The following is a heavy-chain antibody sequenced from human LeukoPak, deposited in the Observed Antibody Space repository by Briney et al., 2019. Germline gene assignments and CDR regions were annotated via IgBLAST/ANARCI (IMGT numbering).Heavy chain of an antibody. D-gene: IGHD6-19*01. CDR2: IIPIFGTA. CDR1: GGTFSSYA. V-gene: IGHV1-69*13. CDR3: ARYSGWYFSSNHELDY. Sequence: SVKVSCKASGGTFSSYAISWVRQAPGQGLEWMGGIIPIFGTANYAQKSQGRVTITADESTSTAYMELSSLRSEDTAVYYCARYSGWYFSSNHELDYWGQGTLVTVSS. J-gene: IGHJ4*02.